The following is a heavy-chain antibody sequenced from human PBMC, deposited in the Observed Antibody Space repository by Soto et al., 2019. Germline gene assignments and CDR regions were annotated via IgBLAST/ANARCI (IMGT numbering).Heavy chain of an antibody. Sequence: QVTLKESGPVLVKPTETLTLTCTVSGLSLSNARMGVSWIRQPPGKALEWLAHIFANDEESYNTSLRSRLTISRDTSKNQVVLTLTNMDPVDTATYYCARMGDYYDNAGDAFDLWGQGTRVTVSS. CDR2: IFANDEE. D-gene: IGHD3-22*01. CDR3: ARMGDYYDNAGDAFDL. J-gene: IGHJ3*01. V-gene: IGHV2-26*01. CDR1: GLSLSNARMG.